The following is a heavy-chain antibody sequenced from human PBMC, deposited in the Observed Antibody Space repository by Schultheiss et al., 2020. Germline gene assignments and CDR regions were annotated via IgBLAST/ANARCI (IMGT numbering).Heavy chain of an antibody. D-gene: IGHD6-13*01. J-gene: IGHJ4*02. V-gene: IGHV4-31*03. CDR1: GGSISSGGYY. CDR3: ASLPRAAAGPAGDY. Sequence: LRLSCTVSGGSISSGGYYWSWIRQHPGKGLEWIGYIYYSGSTYYNPSLKSRVTISVDTSKNQFSLKLSSVTAADTAVYYCASLPRAAAGPAGDYWGQGTLGTGSS. CDR2: IYYSGST.